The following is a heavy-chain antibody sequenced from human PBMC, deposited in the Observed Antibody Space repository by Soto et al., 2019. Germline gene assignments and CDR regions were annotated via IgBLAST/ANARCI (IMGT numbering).Heavy chain of an antibody. CDR1: GYTFTHYY. D-gene: IGHD2-21*01. CDR2: INPDTGTT. J-gene: IGHJ4*02. Sequence: QVQLVQSGAEVRKPGASVQLSCQASGYTFTHYYIHWVRKAPGQGLEWLGIINPDTGTTSYAQTFQVRVTLTTDTSASTVYLELSGLAAEDTAVYYCASCPIYGGDSYFAYWGQGTLVTVAS. CDR3: ASCPIYGGDSYFAY. V-gene: IGHV1-46*01.